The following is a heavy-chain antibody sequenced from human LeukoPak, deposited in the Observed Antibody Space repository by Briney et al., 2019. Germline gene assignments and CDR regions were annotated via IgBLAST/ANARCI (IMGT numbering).Heavy chain of an antibody. Sequence: TGGSLRLSCAASGFSFSSYWMHWVRQVPGKGLVWISRINSDGSTTSYADSVKGRFTISRDNAKNTLYLQMNSLRAEDTAVYYCARGRCSGGTCYSSDYWGLGTLVTVSS. V-gene: IGHV3-74*01. D-gene: IGHD2-15*01. CDR1: GFSFSSYW. CDR2: INSDGSTT. CDR3: ARGRCSGGTCYSSDY. J-gene: IGHJ4*02.